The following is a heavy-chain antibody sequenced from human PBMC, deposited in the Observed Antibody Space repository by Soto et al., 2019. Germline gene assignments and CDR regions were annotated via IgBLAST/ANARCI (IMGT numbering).Heavy chain of an antibody. V-gene: IGHV1-69*02. CDR1: GGTFSSYT. J-gene: IGHJ4*02. CDR3: ASPRDYFDY. CDR2: IIPILGIA. Sequence: QVQLVQSGAEVKKPGSSVKVSCKASGGTFSSYTISWVRQAPGQGLEWMGRIIPILGIANYAQKFQGRVTITADKATRTDYMELSSLRSEDTAVYYCASPRDYFDYWGQGTLVTVSS.